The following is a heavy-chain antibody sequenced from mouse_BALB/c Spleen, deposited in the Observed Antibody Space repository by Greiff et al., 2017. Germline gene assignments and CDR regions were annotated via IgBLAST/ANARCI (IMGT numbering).Heavy chain of an antibody. CDR1: GYTFTDYA. D-gene: IGHD3-3*01. Sequence: QVQLQQSGAELVRPGVSVKISCKGSGYTFTDYAMHWVKQSHAKSLEWIGVISTYYGDASYNQKFQGKATMTVDKSSSTAYMELARLTSEDSAIYYCAREGQAMDYWGQGTSVTVSS. CDR3: AREGQAMDY. CDR2: ISTYYGDA. V-gene: IGHV1S137*01. J-gene: IGHJ4*01.